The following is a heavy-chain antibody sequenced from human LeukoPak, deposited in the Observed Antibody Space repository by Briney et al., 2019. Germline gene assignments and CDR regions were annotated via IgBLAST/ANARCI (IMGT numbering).Heavy chain of an antibody. Sequence: GASVKVSCKASGYTFTSYGISWVRQAPGQGLEWMGWISAYNGNTNYAQKLQGRVTMTTDTSTSTAYMELRGLRSDDTAVYYCARDGSPPYYDFWSGYSDAFDIWGQGTMVTVSS. D-gene: IGHD3-3*01. CDR2: ISAYNGNT. CDR3: ARDGSPPYYDFWSGYSDAFDI. V-gene: IGHV1-18*01. CDR1: GYTFTSYG. J-gene: IGHJ3*02.